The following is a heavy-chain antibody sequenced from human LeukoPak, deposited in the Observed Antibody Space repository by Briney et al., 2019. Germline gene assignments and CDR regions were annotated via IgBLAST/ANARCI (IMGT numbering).Heavy chain of an antibody. J-gene: IGHJ4*02. CDR2: IYPGDSET. CDR1: GHSFTSYY. Sequence: GESLKISCKVSGHSFTSYYIGWVRQMPGKGLEWMGIIYPGDSETRYSPSFQGQVTISADKSISTAYLQWTSLKASDTAIYYCARPRTDYYGSGSYYCDYWGQGTLVTVSS. D-gene: IGHD3-10*01. V-gene: IGHV5-51*01. CDR3: ARPRTDYYGSGSYYCDY.